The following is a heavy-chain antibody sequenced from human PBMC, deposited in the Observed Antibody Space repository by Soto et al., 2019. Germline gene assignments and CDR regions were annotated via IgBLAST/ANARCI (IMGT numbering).Heavy chain of an antibody. Sequence: QVQRVQSGAEVKKPGASVKVSCKAFGYTFTSYGISWVRQAHGQGLEWMGWISAYNGNKNYAQKLEGRVTMTTDTSTSTAYMALRSLRSDDTAVYYCARSSRLGYCSGGSCYSEDYWGQGTLVTVSS. CDR2: ISAYNGNK. D-gene: IGHD2-15*01. J-gene: IGHJ4*02. CDR1: GYTFTSYG. CDR3: ARSSRLGYCSGGSCYSEDY. V-gene: IGHV1-18*01.